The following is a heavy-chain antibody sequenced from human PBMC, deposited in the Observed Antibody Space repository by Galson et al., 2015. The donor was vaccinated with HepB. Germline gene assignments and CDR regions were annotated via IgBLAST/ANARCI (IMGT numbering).Heavy chain of an antibody. CDR1: GDSVSSNSAA. V-gene: IGHV6-1*01. D-gene: IGHD3-22*01. J-gene: IGHJ4*02. Sequence: CAISGDSVSSNSAAWNWIRQCPSRGLEWLGRTYYRSKWYNDYAVSVKSRITINPDTSKNQFSLQLNSVTPEDTAVYYCAREHYYDSSGYYPSLFDYWGQGTLVTVSS. CDR2: TYYRSKWYN. CDR3: AREHYYDSSGYYPSLFDY.